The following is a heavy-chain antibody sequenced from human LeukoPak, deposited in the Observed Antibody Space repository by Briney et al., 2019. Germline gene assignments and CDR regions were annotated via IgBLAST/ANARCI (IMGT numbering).Heavy chain of an antibody. D-gene: IGHD3-3*01. J-gene: IGHJ4*02. Sequence: SVKVSCKASGGTFSSYAISWVRQAPGQGLEWMGGIIPIFGTANYAQKFQGRVTITTDESTSTAYSELSSLRSEDTAVYYCARGYDFWSGYYLFDYWGQGTRVTVSS. CDR3: ARGYDFWSGYYLFDY. CDR1: GGTFSSYA. V-gene: IGHV1-69*05. CDR2: IIPIFGTA.